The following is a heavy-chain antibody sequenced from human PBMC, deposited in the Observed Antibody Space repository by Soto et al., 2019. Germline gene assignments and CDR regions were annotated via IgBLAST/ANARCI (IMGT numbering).Heavy chain of an antibody. CDR3: ARGERQQQRDY. J-gene: IGHJ4*02. CDR1: EAPTRRVKC. Sequence: QVQLQESGPGLVNPSGPRPSPSPSPEAPTRRVKCWSWFRQPPGKGREWIGEIYLSGSTNYTPTLKGRVIRSVDKSKNQFSLKLSSVTDADTAVYYCARGERQQQRDYWGQGTLVTVSS. D-gene: IGHD6-13*01. CDR2: IYLSGST. V-gene: IGHV4-4*02.